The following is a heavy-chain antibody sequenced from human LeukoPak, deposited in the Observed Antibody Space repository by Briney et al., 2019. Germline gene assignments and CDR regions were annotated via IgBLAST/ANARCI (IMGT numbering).Heavy chain of an antibody. Sequence: PGGSLRLSCAASGFTFSSYSMNWVRQAPGKGLEWVSYISSSSSTIYYADSVKGRFTISRDNAKNSLYLQMNSLRAEDTAVYYCARVFSGYDDDYWGQGTLVTVSS. J-gene: IGHJ4*02. CDR2: ISSSSSTI. CDR3: ARVFSGYDDDY. D-gene: IGHD5-12*01. CDR1: GFTFSSYS. V-gene: IGHV3-48*01.